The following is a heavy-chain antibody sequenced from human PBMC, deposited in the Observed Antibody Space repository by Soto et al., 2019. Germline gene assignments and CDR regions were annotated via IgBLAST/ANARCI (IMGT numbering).Heavy chain of an antibody. CDR2: MNPNLGIA. D-gene: IGHD6-13*01. CDR1: GYTFTSYD. CDR3: AYSSSRTSMDV. V-gene: IGHV1-69*04. J-gene: IGHJ6*03. Sequence: SVKVSCKASGYTFTSYDINWVRQAPGQGLEWMGRMNPNLGIANYAQKFQGRVTITADKSTSTAYMELSSLRSEDTAVYYCAYSSSRTSMDVWGKGTTVTVSS.